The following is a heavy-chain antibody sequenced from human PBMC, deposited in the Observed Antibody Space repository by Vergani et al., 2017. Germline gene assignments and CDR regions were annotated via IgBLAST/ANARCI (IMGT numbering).Heavy chain of an antibody. J-gene: IGHJ4*02. CDR3: ARGGRFRSSSSLYFDY. V-gene: IGHV1-8*01. D-gene: IGHD6-6*01. Sequence: QVQLVQSGAEVKKPGASVKVSCKASGYTFTSYDINWVRQATGQGLEWMGWMNPNSGNTGYAQKFQGRGTMTRDTSISTAYMELSRLRSDDTAVYYCARGGRFRSSSSLYFDYWGQGTLVTVSS. CDR1: GYTFTSYD. CDR2: MNPNSGNT.